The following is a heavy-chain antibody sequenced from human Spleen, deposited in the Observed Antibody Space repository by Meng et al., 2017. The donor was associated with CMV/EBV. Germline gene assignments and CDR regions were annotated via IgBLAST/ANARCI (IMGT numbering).Heavy chain of an antibody. J-gene: IGHJ4*02. CDR3: AIGDYGPLDY. V-gene: IGHV1-2*06. Sequence: QVQLVQSGAEVKNPGASMKVSCKASGYTFSGYYLHWVRQAPGQGLEWMGRINPNNGGTNYAQKFQGRVTMNSDTSIKTGYMELSRLTSDDTAVYYCAIGDYGPLDYWGQGTLVTVSS. D-gene: IGHD4-17*01. CDR1: GYTFSGYY. CDR2: INPNNGGT.